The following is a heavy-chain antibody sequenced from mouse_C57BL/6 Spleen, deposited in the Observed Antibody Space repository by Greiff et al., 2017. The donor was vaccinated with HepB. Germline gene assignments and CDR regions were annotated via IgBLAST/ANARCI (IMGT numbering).Heavy chain of an antibody. D-gene: IGHD1-1*01. CDR1: GYAFSSSW. Sequence: VKLMESGPELVKPGASVKISCKASGYAFSSSWMNWVKQRPGKGLEWIGRIYPGDGDTNYNGKFKGKATLTADKSFSTAYMQLSSLTSEDSAVYFCARSDYGSAYWGQGTLVTVSA. CDR2: IYPGDGDT. V-gene: IGHV1-82*01. J-gene: IGHJ3*01. CDR3: ARSDYGSAY.